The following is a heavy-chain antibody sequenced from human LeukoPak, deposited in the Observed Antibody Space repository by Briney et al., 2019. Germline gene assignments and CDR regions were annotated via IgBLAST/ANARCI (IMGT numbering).Heavy chain of an antibody. Sequence: SVKVSCKASGGTFSSYAISWVRQAPGQGLEWMGGIIPIFGTANYAQKFQGRVTITTDESTSTAYMELSSLRSEDTAVYYCAREGSGSYGDYYMDVWGKGTTVSVSS. CDR3: AREGSGSYGDYYMDV. V-gene: IGHV1-69*05. D-gene: IGHD1-26*01. CDR1: GGTFSSYA. J-gene: IGHJ6*03. CDR2: IIPIFGTA.